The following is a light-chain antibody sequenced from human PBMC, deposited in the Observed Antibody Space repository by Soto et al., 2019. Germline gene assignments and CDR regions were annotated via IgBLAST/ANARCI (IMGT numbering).Light chain of an antibody. CDR1: RSVSSTY. Sequence: EIVLTQSPGTLSLSPGERATLSCRASRSVSSTYLAWYQQKPGQAPSLLTYGASRRATGTPDRFSGSGSGTDFTLTISRLEPEDFAVYYCQQYGSSKLTFGGGTKVDIX. V-gene: IGKV3-20*01. CDR2: GAS. CDR3: QQYGSSKLT. J-gene: IGKJ4*01.